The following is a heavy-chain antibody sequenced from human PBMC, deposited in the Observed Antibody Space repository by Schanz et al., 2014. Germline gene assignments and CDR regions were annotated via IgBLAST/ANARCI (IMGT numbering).Heavy chain of an antibody. V-gene: IGHV3-23*03. CDR1: GFTFSSYA. CDR2: IHDRGNT. Sequence: EVQLLESGGGLVQPGGSLRLSCAASGFTFSSYAMSWVRQAPGKGLEWVSVIHDRGNTYSADSVKGRFTIARDTSENTVYLQMNSLRAEDTAVYYCARDPPGPPGYGMDVWGQGTTVTVSS. J-gene: IGHJ6*02. CDR3: ARDPPGPPGYGMDV.